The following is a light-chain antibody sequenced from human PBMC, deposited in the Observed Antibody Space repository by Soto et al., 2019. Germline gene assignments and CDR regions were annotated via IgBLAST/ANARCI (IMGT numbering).Light chain of an antibody. CDR2: GAS. V-gene: IGKV3-11*01. CDR1: QSVRSY. Sequence: EIVLTQSPATLSLSPGERATLSCRASQSVRSYLAWYQQKAGQAPRLLMYGASNRATGIPARFSGSGSGTDFTLTISSLEPEDFAVYYCQQRSDWPRITFGGGTKVDIK. CDR3: QQRSDWPRIT. J-gene: IGKJ4*01.